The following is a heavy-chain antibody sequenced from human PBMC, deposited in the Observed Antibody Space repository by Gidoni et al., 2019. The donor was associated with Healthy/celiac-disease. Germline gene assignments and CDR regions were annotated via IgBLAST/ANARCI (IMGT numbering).Heavy chain of an antibody. V-gene: IGHV4-59*01. Sequence: QVQLQESGPGLVKPSETLSLTCTVSGGSISSYYWSWIRQPPGKGLEWIGYIYYSGSTNYNPSLKSRVTISVDTSKNQFSLKLSSVTAADTAVYYCATATAVYGGNSALYYFDYWGQGTLVTVSS. D-gene: IGHD4-17*01. CDR3: ATATAVYGGNSALYYFDY. J-gene: IGHJ4*02. CDR2: IYYSGST. CDR1: GGSISSYY.